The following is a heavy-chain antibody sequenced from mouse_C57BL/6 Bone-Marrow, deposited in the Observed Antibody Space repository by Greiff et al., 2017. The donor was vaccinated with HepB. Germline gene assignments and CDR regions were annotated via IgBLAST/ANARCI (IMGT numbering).Heavy chain of an antibody. CDR2: IDIGNGYT. CDR1: GYTFTSYG. CDR3: ARADA. J-gene: IGHJ2*01. Sequence: VQLQQSGAELVRPGSSVKMSCKTSGYTFTSYGIDWVKQRPGQGLEWIGYIDIGNGYTEYNEKFKGKATLTSDTSSSTAYMQLSSLTSEDSAIYVCARADAWGQGTTLTVSS. V-gene: IGHV1-58*01.